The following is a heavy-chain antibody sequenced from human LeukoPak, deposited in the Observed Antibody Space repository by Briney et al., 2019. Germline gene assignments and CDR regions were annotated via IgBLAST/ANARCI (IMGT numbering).Heavy chain of an antibody. D-gene: IGHD2-8*01. Sequence: PGGSLRLSCAASGFTFSTCAMHCVRHAPGKGLEYVAAISGNGDSTYYANSVKGRFTISRDNSKNTLYLQMGSLRPEDTAVYYCAREVYAGNWFDPWGQGTLVTVSS. CDR3: AREVYAGNWFDP. CDR1: GFTFSTCA. J-gene: IGHJ5*02. CDR2: ISGNGDST. V-gene: IGHV3-64*01.